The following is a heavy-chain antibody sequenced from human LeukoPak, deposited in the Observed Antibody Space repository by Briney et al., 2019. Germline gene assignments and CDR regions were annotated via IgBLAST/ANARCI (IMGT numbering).Heavy chain of an antibody. D-gene: IGHD3-10*01. Sequence: SDTLSLTCAVSGYSITSSSWWGWIRQPPGKGPEWIGYIYHSGTTYYNPSLQSRVTMSVDTSKNQFSLKLSSVTAVDTAVYYCARKENVYYYFDYWGQGTLVAVSS. CDR1: GYSITSSSW. CDR3: ARKENVYYYFDY. CDR2: IYHSGTT. J-gene: IGHJ4*02. V-gene: IGHV4-28*01.